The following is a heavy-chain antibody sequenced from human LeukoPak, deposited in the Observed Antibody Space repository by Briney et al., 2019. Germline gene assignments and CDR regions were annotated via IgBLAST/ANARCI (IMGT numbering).Heavy chain of an antibody. V-gene: IGHV1-69*01. J-gene: IGHJ4*02. CDR2: IIPIFGTA. CDR1: GGTFSSYA. Sequence: SSVKVSCKASGGTFSSYAISWVRQAPGQGLEWMGGIIPIFGTANYAQKFQGRVTITADESTSTAYMELSSLRSEDTAVYYCAREWDGYNWANGSYLDYWGQGTLVTVSS. CDR3: AREWDGYNWANGSYLDY. D-gene: IGHD5-24*01.